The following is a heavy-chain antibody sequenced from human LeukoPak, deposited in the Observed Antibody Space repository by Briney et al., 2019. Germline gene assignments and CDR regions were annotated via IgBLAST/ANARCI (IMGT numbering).Heavy chain of an antibody. D-gene: IGHD6-13*01. CDR3: ARKDSSWYSEYFQH. CDR2: IKQDGSEK. J-gene: IGHJ1*01. Sequence: GGSLRLSCAASGFTFSSYWMSWVRQAPGKGLEWVANIKQDGSEKYYVDPVKGRFTISRDNAKNSLYLKMNSLRAEDTAVYYCARKDSSWYSEYFQHWGQGTLVTVSS. V-gene: IGHV3-7*01. CDR1: GFTFSSYW.